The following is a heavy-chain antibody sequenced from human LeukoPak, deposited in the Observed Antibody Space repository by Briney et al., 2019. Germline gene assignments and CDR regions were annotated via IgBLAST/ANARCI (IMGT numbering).Heavy chain of an antibody. CDR1: GFTFSSYG. Sequence: GRSLRLSCAASGFTFSSYGMHWVRQAPGKGLEWVAVISYDGSNKYYADSVKGRFTISRDNSKNTLYLQMNSLRAEDTAVYYCAKDPIRYCSGGSCYGGDAFDIWGQGTMVTVSS. J-gene: IGHJ3*02. D-gene: IGHD2-15*01. CDR3: AKDPIRYCSGGSCYGGDAFDI. CDR2: ISYDGSNK. V-gene: IGHV3-30*18.